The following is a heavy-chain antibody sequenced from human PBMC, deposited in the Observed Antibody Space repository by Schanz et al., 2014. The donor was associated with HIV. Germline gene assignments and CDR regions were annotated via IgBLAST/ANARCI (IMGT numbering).Heavy chain of an antibody. Sequence: VQLLESGGGLVKAGGSLRLSCAASGFTFSDYYMNWIRQAPGKGLEWVSYISSGGTTIYYADSVKGRFTVSRDNAKNSLYLQMKSLRVEDTAVYYCARDTVRGVKDSMDVWGQGTTVTVSS. V-gene: IGHV3-11*01. CDR3: ARDTVRGVKDSMDV. J-gene: IGHJ6*02. CDR1: GFTFSDYY. CDR2: ISSGGTTI. D-gene: IGHD3-10*01.